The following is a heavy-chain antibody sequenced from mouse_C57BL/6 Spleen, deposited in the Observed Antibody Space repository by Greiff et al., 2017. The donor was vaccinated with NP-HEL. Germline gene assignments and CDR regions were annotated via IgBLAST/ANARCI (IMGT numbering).Heavy chain of an antibody. Sequence: QVQLQQPGAELVKPGASVKLSCKASGYTFTSYWMQWVKQRPGQGLEWIGEIDPSDSYTNYNQKFKGKATLTVDTSSSTAYMQLSSLTSEDSAVYYCATGGSSSDWYFDVWGTGTTVTVSS. CDR2: IDPSDSYT. D-gene: IGHD1-1*01. CDR1: GYTFTSYW. J-gene: IGHJ1*03. CDR3: ATGGSSSDWYFDV. V-gene: IGHV1-50*01.